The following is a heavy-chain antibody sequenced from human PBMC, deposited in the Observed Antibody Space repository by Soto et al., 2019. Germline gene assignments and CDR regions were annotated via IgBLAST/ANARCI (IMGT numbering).Heavy chain of an antibody. Sequence: PSETLSLTCTVSGGSISSSSYYWGWIRQPPGKGLEWIASIYYSGTTYYNPSLKSRVTISVDASKQQFSLNLSSVTAADTAVYYCASSELGYYGRDYFDCWGQGTRVTVSS. CDR2: IYYSGTT. D-gene: IGHD3-22*01. J-gene: IGHJ4*02. CDR3: ASSELGYYGRDYFDC. V-gene: IGHV4-39*01. CDR1: GGSISSSSYY.